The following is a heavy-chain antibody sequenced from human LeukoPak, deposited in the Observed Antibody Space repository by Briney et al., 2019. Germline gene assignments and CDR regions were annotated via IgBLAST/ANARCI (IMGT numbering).Heavy chain of an antibody. J-gene: IGHJ5*02. CDR2: IYPGDSDT. CDR3: ARLLVVVPAAINWFDP. Sequence: GESLKISCKGSGYSFTTYWIVWVRQMPGKGLEWMGIIYPGDSDTRYSPSFQGQVTISADKSISTAYLQWSSLKTSDTAMYYCARLLVVVPAAINWFDPWGQGTLVTVSS. D-gene: IGHD2-2*01. CDR1: GYSFTTYW. V-gene: IGHV5-51*01.